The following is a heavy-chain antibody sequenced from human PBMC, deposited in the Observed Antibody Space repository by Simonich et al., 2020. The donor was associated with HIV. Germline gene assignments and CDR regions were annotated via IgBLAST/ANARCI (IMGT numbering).Heavy chain of an antibody. CDR3: ASHYGGNHLNWFDP. D-gene: IGHD2-15*01. J-gene: IGHJ5*02. V-gene: IGHV4-34*01. CDR1: GGSFSGYY. Sequence: QVQLQQWGAGLLKPSETLSLTCAVYGGSFSGYYWSWIRQPPGKGLEWIGEINHSGSTNYHPSLKSRVTISVDTSKNQFSLKLSSVTAADTAVYYCASHYGGNHLNWFDPWGQGTLVTVSS. CDR2: INHSGST.